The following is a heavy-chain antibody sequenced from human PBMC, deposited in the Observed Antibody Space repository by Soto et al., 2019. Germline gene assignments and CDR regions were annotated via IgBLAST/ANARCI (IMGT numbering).Heavy chain of an antibody. D-gene: IGHD3-16*01. V-gene: IGHV4-39*01. J-gene: IGHJ4*02. CDR1: GGSISSSSYY. CDR3: PGHGGGGSDY. CDR2: IYYSGST. Sequence: QLQLQESGPGLVKPSETLSLTCTVSGGSISSSSYYWGWIRQPPGKGLEWIGSIYYSGSTYYNPSLMSRFTTPGDQSKNHFPLKLSSGTAADPAGYYCPGHGGGGSDYWGQGTLVTVSS.